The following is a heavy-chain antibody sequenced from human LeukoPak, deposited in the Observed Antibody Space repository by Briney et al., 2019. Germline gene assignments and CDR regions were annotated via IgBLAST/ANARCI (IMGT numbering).Heavy chain of an antibody. CDR3: ATAGTGPGYRSSTSCPEYYFDY. V-gene: IGHV1-69-2*01. Sequence: ASVKISCKASGYTFTDYYMHWVQQAPGKGLEWMGRVDPEDGETIYAEKFQGRVTITADTSTDTAYMELSSLRSEDTAVYYCATAGTGPGYRSSTSCPEYYFDYWGQGTLVTVSS. CDR2: VDPEDGET. J-gene: IGHJ4*02. D-gene: IGHD2-2*01. CDR1: GYTFTDYY.